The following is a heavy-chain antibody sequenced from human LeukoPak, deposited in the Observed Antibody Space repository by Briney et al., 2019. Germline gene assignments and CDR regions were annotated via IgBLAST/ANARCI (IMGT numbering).Heavy chain of an antibody. CDR1: GFTFSNYA. D-gene: IGHD2-2*01. Sequence: PGGSLRLSCAASGFTFSNYAMSWVRQAPGKGLEWVSGINGGGGGGTFHAGSVRGRFTISRDNSKNTLYLQMSSLRAVDTAVYYCAASLPNIVVVPAAKGPFGSWGQGTLVTVSS. J-gene: IGHJ5*02. CDR2: INGGGGGGT. CDR3: AASLPNIVVVPAAKGPFGS. V-gene: IGHV3-23*01.